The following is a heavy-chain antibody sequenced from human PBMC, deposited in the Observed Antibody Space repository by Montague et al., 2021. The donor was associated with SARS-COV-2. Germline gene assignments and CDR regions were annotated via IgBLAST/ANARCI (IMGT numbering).Heavy chain of an antibody. V-gene: IGHV4-59*08. D-gene: IGHD1-1*01. Sequence: SETLSLTCTVSGDSIRDSHWSWIRQPPGKGLERIGYIDNSGSTNYNSTLESRVTLTVSASNYQFYLTLRPVTAADTAAYYCSRPTGSRVYYYHYGLDVWGQGTTVTVSS. CDR1: GDSIRDSH. J-gene: IGHJ6*02. CDR2: IDNSGST. CDR3: SRPTGSRVYYYHYGLDV.